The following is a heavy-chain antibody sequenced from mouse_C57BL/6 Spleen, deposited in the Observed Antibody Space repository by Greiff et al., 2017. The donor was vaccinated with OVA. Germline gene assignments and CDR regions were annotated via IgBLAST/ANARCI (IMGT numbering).Heavy chain of an antibody. D-gene: IGHD4-1*01. Sequence: VQLVESGAELVRPGASVKLSCKASGYTFTDYYINWVKQRPGQGLEWIARFYPGSGNTYYNEKFKGKATLTADKSSSTAYMQLSSLASEDSAVYVWARGEGTGWYFDVWGKGTTVTVSS. J-gene: IGHJ1*03. CDR1: GYTFTDYY. CDR3: ARGEGTGWYFDV. CDR2: FYPGSGNT. V-gene: IGHV1-76*01.